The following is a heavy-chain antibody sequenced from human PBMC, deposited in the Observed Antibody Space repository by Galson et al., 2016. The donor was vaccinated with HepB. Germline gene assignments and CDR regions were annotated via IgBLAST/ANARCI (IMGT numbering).Heavy chain of an antibody. V-gene: IGHV1-69*13. D-gene: IGHD5-24*01. CDR1: GGTFSSFA. CDR2: IIPMFGTP. Sequence: SVKVSCKASGGTFSSFAISWVRQAPGHGPEWMGGIIPMFGTPNYAQNFQGRVTITADESTSTAYMELSSLTSEDTAVYYGAGDLWDGYSPWALGYWGQGSLVTVS. CDR3: AGDLWDGYSPWALGY. J-gene: IGHJ4*02.